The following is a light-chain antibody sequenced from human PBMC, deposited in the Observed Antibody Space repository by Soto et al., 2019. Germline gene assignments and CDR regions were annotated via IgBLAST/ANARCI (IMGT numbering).Light chain of an antibody. J-gene: IGKJ1*01. CDR3: VQRSTWPWT. CDR1: QSVSNY. Sequence: IVLTQSPATLSLSPGARATLSCRAGQSVSNYLAWYQQKPGQAPRLLIYDTFNRTTGIPARFSGSGSGTDFTLTISSLEPEDLAGYFCVQRSTWPWTSGQGTKVEIK. CDR2: DTF. V-gene: IGKV3-11*01.